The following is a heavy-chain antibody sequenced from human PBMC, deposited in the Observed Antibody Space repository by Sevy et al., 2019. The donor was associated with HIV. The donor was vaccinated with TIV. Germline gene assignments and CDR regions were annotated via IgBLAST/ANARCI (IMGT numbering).Heavy chain of an antibody. CDR1: GFTFSDYY. D-gene: IGHD2-2*02. CDR2: ISSSGSTI. J-gene: IGHJ6*02. Sequence: GGSLRLSCAASGFTFSDYYMSWIRQAPGKGLEWVSYISSSGSTIYYADSVKGRFTISRDNAKNTLYLQMNSLRAEDTTVYYCARGGYSSSTSCYTDYYYAMDVWGQGTTVTISS. CDR3: ARGGYSSSTSCYTDYYYAMDV. V-gene: IGHV3-11*01.